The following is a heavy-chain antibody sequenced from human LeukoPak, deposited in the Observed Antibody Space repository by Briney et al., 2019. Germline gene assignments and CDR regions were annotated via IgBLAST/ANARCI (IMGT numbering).Heavy chain of an antibody. D-gene: IGHD3-10*01. Sequence: PSETLSLTCTVSGGSISSSSYYWGWIRQPPGKGLEWIGSIYYSGSTYYNPSLKSRVTISVDTSKNQFSLKLSSVTAADTAVYYCARTLRLYGSGRYYFDYWGQGTLVTVSS. CDR3: ARTLRLYGSGRYYFDY. CDR2: IYYSGST. J-gene: IGHJ4*02. CDR1: GGSISSSSYY. V-gene: IGHV4-39*07.